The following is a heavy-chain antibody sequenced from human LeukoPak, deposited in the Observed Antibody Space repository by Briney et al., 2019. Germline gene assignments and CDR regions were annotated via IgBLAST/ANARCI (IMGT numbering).Heavy chain of an antibody. CDR1: GFTISSSSYY. CDR2: IYYSGST. V-gene: IGHV4-39*07. CDR3: ASLRYFDCLIN. Sequence: SETLSLTCSVSGFTISSSSYYWGWIRQPPGEGLEWIGSIYYSGSTYYNPSLKSRATISVDTSKNQFSLELSSVTAADTAVYHCASLRYFDCLINWGQGTLVTVSS. D-gene: IGHD3-9*01. J-gene: IGHJ4*02.